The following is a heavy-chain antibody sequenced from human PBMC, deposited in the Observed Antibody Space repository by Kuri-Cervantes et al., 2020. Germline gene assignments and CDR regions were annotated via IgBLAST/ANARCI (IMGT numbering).Heavy chain of an antibody. J-gene: IGHJ4*02. CDR1: GYSISSGYY. Sequence: SETLSLTCAVSGYSISSGYYWGWIRQPPGKGLEWIGSIYYSGTTYYNPSLKSRVTISVDTSKNQFSLKLSSVTAADTAVYYCARVRIAAAGPRPLFDYWGQGTLVTVSS. CDR2: IYYSGTT. D-gene: IGHD6-13*01. V-gene: IGHV4-38-2*01. CDR3: ARVRIAAAGPRPLFDY.